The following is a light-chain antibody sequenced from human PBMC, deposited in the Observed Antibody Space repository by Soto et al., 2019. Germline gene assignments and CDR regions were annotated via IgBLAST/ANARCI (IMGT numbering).Light chain of an antibody. CDR3: QQYGSSLTWT. V-gene: IGKV3-11*01. J-gene: IGKJ1*01. CDR1: QSVSSY. CDR2: DAS. Sequence: EIVLTQSPATLSLSPGERATLFCRASQSVSSYFAWYQQKPGQAPNLLIYDASNRATGIPARFSGSGSGTDFTLTISRLEPEDFAVYYCQQYGSSLTWTFGQGTKVDIK.